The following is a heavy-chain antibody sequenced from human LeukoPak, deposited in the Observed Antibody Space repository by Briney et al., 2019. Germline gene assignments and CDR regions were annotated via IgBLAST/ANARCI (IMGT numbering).Heavy chain of an antibody. J-gene: IGHJ2*01. D-gene: IGHD5-18*01. Sequence: PSETLSLTCTVSGGSISSYYWSWIRQPPGKGLEWIGYIYYSGSTNYNPSLKSRVTISVDTSKNQFSLKLSSVTAADTAVYYCARTVTAMVPNWYFDLWGRGTLVTVSS. V-gene: IGHV4-59*01. CDR3: ARTVTAMVPNWYFDL. CDR1: GGSISSYY. CDR2: IYYSGST.